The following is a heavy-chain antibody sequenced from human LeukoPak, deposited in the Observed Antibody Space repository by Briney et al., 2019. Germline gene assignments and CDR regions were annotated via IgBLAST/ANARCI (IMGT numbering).Heavy chain of an antibody. CDR3: ARVASYGYFDY. V-gene: IGHV3-30*04. CDR2: ISYDGKNK. D-gene: IGHD5-18*01. Sequence: PGGSLRLSCAASGFSFSSYAMHWVRQAPGKGLEWVAVISYDGKNKQYAESVKGRFTVSRDNSKNTLYLQMNSLRAEDTAVYYCARVASYGYFDYWGQGTLVTVSS. J-gene: IGHJ4*02. CDR1: GFSFSSYA.